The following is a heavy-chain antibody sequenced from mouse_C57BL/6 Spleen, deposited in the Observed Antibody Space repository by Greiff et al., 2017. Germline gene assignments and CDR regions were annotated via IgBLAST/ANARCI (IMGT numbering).Heavy chain of an antibody. V-gene: IGHV1-4*01. CDR2: INPSSGYT. CDR1: GYTFTSYT. Sequence: VQLQQSGAELARPGASVKMSCKASGYTFTSYTMHWVKQRPGQGLEWIGYINPSSGYTKYNQKFKDKATLTADKSSSTAYMQLSSLTSEDSAGYYCARSENPYFDVWGTGTTVTVSS. CDR3: ARSENPYFDV. J-gene: IGHJ1*03.